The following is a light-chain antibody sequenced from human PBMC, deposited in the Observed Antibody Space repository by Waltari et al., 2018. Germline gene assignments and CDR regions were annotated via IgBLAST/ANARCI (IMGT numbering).Light chain of an antibody. V-gene: IGLV1-44*01. CDR3: AAWDDNLNGL. J-gene: IGLJ3*02. CDR1: SSNIGKNA. Sequence: QSVLTQAPSESGTPGQRVTISCSGSSSNIGKNAVNWYQQVPGTAPNLLIYANDQRPSGVPDRFSGSKSGTSASLVISGLQAEDEADYYCAAWDDNLNGLFGGGTKLTVL. CDR2: AND.